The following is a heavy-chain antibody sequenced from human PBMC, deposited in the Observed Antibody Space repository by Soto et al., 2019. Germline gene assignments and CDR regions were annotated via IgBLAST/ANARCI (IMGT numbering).Heavy chain of an antibody. CDR1: GYTFTSYD. D-gene: IGHD4-4*01. Sequence: QVQLVQSGAEVKKPGASVKVSCKASGYTFTSYDINWVRQATGQGLEWMGWMNPNSGNTGYAQKFQGRVTMTRNTAISTAYMELSSLRSEDTAVYYCARVGIYSNAEALYYYYMDVWGKGTTVTVSS. J-gene: IGHJ6*03. CDR3: ARVGIYSNAEALYYYYMDV. CDR2: MNPNSGNT. V-gene: IGHV1-8*01.